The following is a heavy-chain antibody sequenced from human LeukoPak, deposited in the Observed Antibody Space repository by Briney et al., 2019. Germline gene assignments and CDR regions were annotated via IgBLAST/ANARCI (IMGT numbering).Heavy chain of an antibody. J-gene: IGHJ4*02. V-gene: IGHV4-59*01. CDR2: VYYSGST. D-gene: IGHD6-6*01. CDR1: SGSLSAYY. Sequence: SQTLSLTCTVSSGSLSAYYWNWIRQLPAKGLEWVGSVYYSGSTNFNTSLKSRVTISVDTSKNRFSLNLRSVTAAGTRVFFCAGGGYRSYTSSTLTYWGKGPLVPVSS. CDR3: AGGGYRSYTSSTLTY.